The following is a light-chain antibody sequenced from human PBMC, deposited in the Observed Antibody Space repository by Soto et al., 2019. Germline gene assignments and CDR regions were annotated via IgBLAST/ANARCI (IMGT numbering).Light chain of an antibody. CDR2: EVN. J-gene: IGLJ1*01. Sequence: QSVLTQPASVSGSPGQSITISCTGTSSDIGYYNYVSWYQQYPGKAPKLIIYEVNNRPSGVSNRFSGSKSANTASLTISGLQAEDEADYHCSSYTTISTVVFGAGTKVTVL. V-gene: IGLV2-14*01. CDR1: SSDIGYYNY. CDR3: SSYTTISTVV.